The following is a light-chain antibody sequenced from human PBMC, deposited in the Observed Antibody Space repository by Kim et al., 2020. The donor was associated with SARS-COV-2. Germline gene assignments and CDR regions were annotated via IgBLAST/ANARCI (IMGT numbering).Light chain of an antibody. CDR1: QDISSY. CDR2: AAS. V-gene: IGKV1-9*01. CDR3: QQLSSYPRT. Sequence: GDRVTITCRASQDISSYLAWYQQEPGKAPKLLIYAASTLQSGVPSRFRGSGSGTDFTLTISSLQPEDFATYYCQQLSSYPRTFGQGTKV. J-gene: IGKJ1*01.